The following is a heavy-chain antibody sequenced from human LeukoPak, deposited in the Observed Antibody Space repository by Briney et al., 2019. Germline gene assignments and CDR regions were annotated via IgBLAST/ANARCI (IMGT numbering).Heavy chain of an antibody. Sequence: ASVKVSCKASGYTFTGYYMHWVRQAPGQGLEWMGQINTYSGGTDYAQKFQGRVTMTRDASISTAYMELTRLRSDDTAVYYCARGGCDYWGQGTLVTVSS. J-gene: IGHJ4*02. D-gene: IGHD2-15*01. CDR3: ARGGCDY. CDR1: GYTFTGYY. CDR2: INTYSGGT. V-gene: IGHV1-2*06.